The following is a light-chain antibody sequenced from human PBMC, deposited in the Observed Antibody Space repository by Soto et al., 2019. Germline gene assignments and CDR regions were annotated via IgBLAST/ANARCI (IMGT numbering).Light chain of an antibody. CDR1: QGISSL. V-gene: IGKV3-15*01. CDR3: QQYNSYSPT. J-gene: IGKJ1*01. CDR2: AAS. Sequence: EIVLTQSPATLSVSPGERATLSCRASQGISSLLAWYQQKPGQAPRLLIYAASTRAAGIPARFSGSGSGTEFTLTISSLQPDDFATYYCQQYNSYSPTFGQGTKVDIK.